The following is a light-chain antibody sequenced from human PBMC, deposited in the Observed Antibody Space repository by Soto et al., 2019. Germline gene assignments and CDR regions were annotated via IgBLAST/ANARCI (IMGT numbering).Light chain of an antibody. CDR3: CPYRGTYIWV. J-gene: IGLJ3*02. CDR2: DVS. Sequence: QSALTQPRSVSGSPGQSVTISCTGTTSDVGGYSYVSWYQQHPGKAPKVMIYDVSKRPSGVPDRFSGSKSGNTASLTISGLQADDEADYYCCPYRGTYIWVFGGGTKLTVL. V-gene: IGLV2-11*01. CDR1: TSDVGGYSY.